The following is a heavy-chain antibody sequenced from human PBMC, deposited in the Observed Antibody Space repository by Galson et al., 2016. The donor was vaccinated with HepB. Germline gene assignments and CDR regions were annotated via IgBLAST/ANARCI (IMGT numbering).Heavy chain of an antibody. Sequence: SETLSLTCTVSGGSSSSRTYYWNWIRQPPGKGLEWIGSIYYNGRTDYNPSLNNRVTTSVDRSKNQFSLRLSFVTAADTAVYYCAISDHNGGFYHWGQGTLATVSS. CDR1: GGSSSSRTYY. J-gene: IGHJ5*02. CDR2: IYYNGRT. D-gene: IGHD4-23*01. CDR3: AISDHNGGFYH. V-gene: IGHV4-39*01.